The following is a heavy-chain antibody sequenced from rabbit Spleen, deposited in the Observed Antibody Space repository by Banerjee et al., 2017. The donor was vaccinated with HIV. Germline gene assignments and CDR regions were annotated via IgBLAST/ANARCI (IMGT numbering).Heavy chain of an antibody. CDR1: GFSFSSSDY. V-gene: IGHV1S40*01. CDR3: ARDAGTSFSTYGMDL. D-gene: IGHD8-1*01. Sequence: QSLEESGGDLVKPGASLTLTCTASGFSFSSSDYMCWVRQAPGKGLEWVACAVAGSSGSTYSATWAKGRFTISKTSSTTVTLQMTSLTTADTATYFCARDAGTSFSTYGMDLWGQGTLVTVS. J-gene: IGHJ6*01. CDR2: AVAGSSGST.